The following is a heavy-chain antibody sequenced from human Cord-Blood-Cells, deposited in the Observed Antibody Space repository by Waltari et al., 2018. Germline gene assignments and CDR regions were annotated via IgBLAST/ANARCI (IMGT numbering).Heavy chain of an antibody. CDR3: AGGYCSSTSCYTAFDI. D-gene: IGHD2-2*02. Sequence: EVQLVQSGAAVKKPGESLKISCKGSGYSFTSYWIGWVRQMPGKGLEWMGIIYPGDSDTRYSPSFQGQVTISADKSISTAYLQWSSLKASDTAMYYCAGGYCSSTSCYTAFDIWGQGTMVTVSS. CDR1: GYSFTSYW. J-gene: IGHJ3*02. CDR2: IYPGDSDT. V-gene: IGHV5-51*01.